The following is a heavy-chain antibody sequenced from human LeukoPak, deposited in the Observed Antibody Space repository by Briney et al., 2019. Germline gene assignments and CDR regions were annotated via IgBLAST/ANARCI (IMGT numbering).Heavy chain of an antibody. J-gene: IGHJ3*02. CDR1: GITFSSYS. V-gene: IGHV3-74*01. Sequence: GGSLRLSCAASGITFSSYSMNWVRQAPGKGLVWVSGINSDGRMTRYAESVKGRFTISRDSAKNTLYLQMNSLRAEDTSVYYCARVGSTDSPHAFDIWGQGTMVTVSS. CDR3: ARVGSTDSPHAFDI. CDR2: INSDGRMT. D-gene: IGHD2-21*02.